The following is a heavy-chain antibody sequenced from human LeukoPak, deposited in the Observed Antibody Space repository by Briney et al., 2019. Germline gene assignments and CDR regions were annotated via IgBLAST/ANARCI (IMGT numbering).Heavy chain of an antibody. V-gene: IGHV1-18*01. J-gene: IGHJ3*02. CDR1: GYTFTNYG. CDR2: IGSYNGKT. D-gene: IGHD4-23*01. CDR3: ARVVDYGGNSGAFDI. Sequence: ASVKVSCKASGYTFTNYGISWVRQAPGQGLEWMGWIGSYNGKTNYAQKFQGRVTMTRNTSISTAYMELSSLRSEDTAVYYCARVVDYGGNSGAFDIWGQGTMVTVSS.